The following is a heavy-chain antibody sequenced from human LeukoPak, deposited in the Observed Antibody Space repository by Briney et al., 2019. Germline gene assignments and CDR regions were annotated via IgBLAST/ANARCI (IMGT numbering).Heavy chain of an antibody. CDR1: GGSISSYY. J-gene: IGHJ5*02. Sequence: PSETLSLTCTVSGGSISSYYWSWIRQPPGKGLEWIGYIYYSGSTNYNPSLKSRVTISVDTSKNQFSLKLSSVTAADTAVYYCAKHIYGSGSYWFDPWGQGTLATVSS. D-gene: IGHD3-10*01. V-gene: IGHV4-59*01. CDR3: AKHIYGSGSYWFDP. CDR2: IYYSGST.